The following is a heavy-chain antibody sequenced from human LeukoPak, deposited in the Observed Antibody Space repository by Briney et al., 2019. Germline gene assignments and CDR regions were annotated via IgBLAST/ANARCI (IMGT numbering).Heavy chain of an antibody. D-gene: IGHD3-10*01. CDR2: IQHDGGRK. Sequence: GGSLRLSCAASGFNIGGHNMHWVRQAPGKGLEWVSFIQHDGGRKWYVDSVKGRFTISRDNSKDTLSLQMNDLRLEDTAVYYCAKDFGSGRYAFDIWGQGIIVTVSS. J-gene: IGHJ3*02. CDR3: AKDFGSGRYAFDI. CDR1: GFNIGGHN. V-gene: IGHV3-30*02.